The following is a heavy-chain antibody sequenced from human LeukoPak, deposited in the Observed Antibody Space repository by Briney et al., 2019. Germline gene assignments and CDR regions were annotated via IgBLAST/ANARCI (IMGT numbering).Heavy chain of an antibody. V-gene: IGHV3-7*01. CDR3: ARVRGRSAYCGGDCYFDI. Sequence: GSLRLSCAASGFTFSSHWMSWVRQAPGKGLEWVANIKQDGSERYYVDSVKGRFTISRDNAKNSLYLQMNSLRAEDTAVYYCARVRGRSAYCGGDCYFDIWGQGTMVTVSS. CDR2: IKQDGSER. D-gene: IGHD2-21*01. J-gene: IGHJ3*02. CDR1: GFTFSSHW.